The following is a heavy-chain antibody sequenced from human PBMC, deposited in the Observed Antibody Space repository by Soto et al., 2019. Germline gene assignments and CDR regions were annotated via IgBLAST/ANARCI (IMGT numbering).Heavy chain of an antibody. CDR3: AGSRYCSSTTCYFFDY. CDR2: FYHDGTT. J-gene: IGHJ4*02. CDR1: GDSLTNNHW. V-gene: IGHV4-28*01. Sequence: TCDVSGDSLTNNHWWSWIRQPPGKGLEWIGYFYHDGTTYYNPSLRSRVTISVDKSKNQFSLRLISVTAADTAVYYCAGSRYCSSTTCYFFDYWGQGALVTVSS. D-gene: IGHD2-2*01.